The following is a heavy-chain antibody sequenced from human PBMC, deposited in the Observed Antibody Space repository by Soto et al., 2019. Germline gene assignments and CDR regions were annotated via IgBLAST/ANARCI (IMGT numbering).Heavy chain of an antibody. CDR1: RDSVSSNSPS. CDR3: ARGGSSSTSWGPYYYGMDV. V-gene: IGHV6-1*01. Sequence: SQTLSLPYAISRDSVSSNSPSWNWIRQSPSRGLEWLGRTYYKSKWNNDYALSVKSRITINPDTSKNQFSLHLYSVTPEDTAVYYCARGGSSSTSWGPYYYGMDVWGQGTTVTVS. J-gene: IGHJ6*02. CDR2: TYYKSKWNN. D-gene: IGHD2-2*01.